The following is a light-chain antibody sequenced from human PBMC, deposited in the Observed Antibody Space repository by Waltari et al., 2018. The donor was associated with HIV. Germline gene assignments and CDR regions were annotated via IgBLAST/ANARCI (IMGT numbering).Light chain of an antibody. V-gene: IGKV1-39*01. Sequence: DIQMTQSPSSLSASVGDTVTITCRASQNINNYLNWYQQRPGKPPNLLIYGASSLQPGVPSRFGARTSGANFTLTITRLQPEDFASYYCQQSFSAAITLGQGTRL. J-gene: IGKJ5*01. CDR1: QNINNY. CDR3: QQSFSAAIT. CDR2: GAS.